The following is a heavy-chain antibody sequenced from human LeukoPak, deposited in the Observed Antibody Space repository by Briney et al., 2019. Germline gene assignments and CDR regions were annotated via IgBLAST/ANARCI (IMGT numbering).Heavy chain of an antibody. Sequence: GASVKVSCKASGYTFTSYGISWVRQAPGQGLEWMGWISAYNGNTNYAQKLQGRVTMTTDTSTSTAYMELRSLRSDDTAVYYCARVVRYFDSLFADTKNWFDTWGQGTLVTVSS. CDR2: ISAYNGNT. J-gene: IGHJ5*02. D-gene: IGHD3-9*01. CDR1: GYTFTSYG. V-gene: IGHV1-18*01. CDR3: ARVVRYFDSLFADTKNWFDT.